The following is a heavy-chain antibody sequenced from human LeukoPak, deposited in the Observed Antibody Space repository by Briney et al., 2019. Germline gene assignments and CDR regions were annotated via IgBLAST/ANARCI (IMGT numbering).Heavy chain of an antibody. Sequence: SETLSLTCTVSGVSISSSNSYWGWIRQPPGKGLEGIGSIYYSGNTYYNAALMSKVSISIDTSKNQFSLRLTSVTAADTAVYYCARRIRRGWQKPPTTYYMDVWGKGTTVTISS. CDR1: GVSISSSNSY. V-gene: IGHV4-39*01. J-gene: IGHJ6*03. CDR3: ARRIRRGWQKPPTTYYMDV. CDR2: IYYSGNT. D-gene: IGHD5-24*01.